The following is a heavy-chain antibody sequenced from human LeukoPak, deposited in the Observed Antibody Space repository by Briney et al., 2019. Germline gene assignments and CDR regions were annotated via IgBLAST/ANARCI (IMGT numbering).Heavy chain of an antibody. V-gene: IGHV3-72*01. CDR2: TRNKAKSYTT. CDR3: ARAVASSGYYWEY. D-gene: IGHD3-22*01. CDR1: GFTFSDHY. J-gene: IGHJ4*02. Sequence: GGSLRLSCVASGFTFSDHYMDWVRQAPGKGLEWVSRTRNKAKSYTTEYAASVKGRFTVSSDETKNSLYLQMHSLNTDDSFVSYRARAVASSGYYWEYWGQGTLVTVSS.